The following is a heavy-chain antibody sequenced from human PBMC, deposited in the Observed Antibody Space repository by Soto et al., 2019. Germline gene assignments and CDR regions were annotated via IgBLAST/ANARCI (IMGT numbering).Heavy chain of an antibody. J-gene: IGHJ4*02. D-gene: IGHD6-13*01. CDR1: GFTFSGSA. CDR2: IRSKANSYAT. CDR3: AKSAAGTNFDY. V-gene: IGHV3-73*01. Sequence: GGSLRLSCAASGFTFSGSAMHWVRQASGKGLEWVGRIRSKANSYATAYAASVKGRFTISRDDSKNTAYLQMNSLRAEDTAVYYCAKSAAGTNFDYWGQGTLVTVSS.